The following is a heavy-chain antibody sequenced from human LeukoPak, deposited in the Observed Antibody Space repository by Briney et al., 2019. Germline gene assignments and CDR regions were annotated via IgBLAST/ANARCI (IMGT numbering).Heavy chain of an antibody. CDR1: GYSFTSYW. D-gene: IGHD6-13*01. CDR3: ARRRGQAAGGNVDY. CDR2: IDPSDSYI. J-gene: IGHJ4*02. Sequence: KPGESLRISCKGSGYSFTSYWINWVRQMPGKGLEWMGRIDPSDSYINYDPSFQGHITISTDTSTSTAYLQWNSLQASDTAMYYCARRRGQAAGGNVDYWGQGTLVTVSS. V-gene: IGHV5-10-1*01.